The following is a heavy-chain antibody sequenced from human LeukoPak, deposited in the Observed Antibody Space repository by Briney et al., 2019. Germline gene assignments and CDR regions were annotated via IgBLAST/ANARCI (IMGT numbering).Heavy chain of an antibody. Sequence: SETLSLTCTVSGGSISSYYWSWIRQPPGQGLEWIGYIYYSGSTNYNPSLKSRVTISVDTSKNQFSLKLSSVTAADTAVYYCARSRTAMVNDAFDIWGQGTMVTVSS. V-gene: IGHV4-59*01. J-gene: IGHJ3*02. CDR1: GGSISSYY. CDR2: IYYSGST. CDR3: ARSRTAMVNDAFDI. D-gene: IGHD5-18*01.